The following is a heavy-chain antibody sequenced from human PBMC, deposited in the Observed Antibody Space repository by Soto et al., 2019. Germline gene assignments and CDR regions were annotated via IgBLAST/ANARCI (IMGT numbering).Heavy chain of an antibody. CDR1: GGTFSSYT. V-gene: IGHV1-69*01. CDR3: ARDGHFDFWRDPGFDR. J-gene: IGHJ5*02. Sequence: QVQLVQSGDEVKKPGSSVKVSCKASGGTFSSYTVNWVRQAPGQGLEWMGGLIPMFSTAGYAQKFQGRLTITADESTNTAFRELSSLRFEDTAIYYFARDGHFDFWRDPGFDRWGQGTLVTVSS. D-gene: IGHD3-3*01. CDR2: LIPMFSTA.